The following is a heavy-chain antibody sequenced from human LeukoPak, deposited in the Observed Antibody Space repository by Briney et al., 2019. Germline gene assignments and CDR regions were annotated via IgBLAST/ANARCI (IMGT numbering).Heavy chain of an antibody. D-gene: IGHD3-10*01. J-gene: IGHJ5*02. CDR3: ARLWFGELFRKHNWFDP. CDR2: ISYDGSNK. Sequence: PGGSLRLSCAASGFTFSSYGMHWVRQAPGKGLEWVAVISYDGSNKYYADSVKGRFTISRDNSKNTLYLQMNSLRAEDTAVYYCARLWFGELFRKHNWFDPWGQGTLVTVSS. V-gene: IGHV3-30*03. CDR1: GFTFSSYG.